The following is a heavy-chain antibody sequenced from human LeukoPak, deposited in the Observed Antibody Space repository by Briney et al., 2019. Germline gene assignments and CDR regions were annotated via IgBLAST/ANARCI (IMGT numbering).Heavy chain of an antibody. CDR3: ARSGIQLWGFDY. V-gene: IGHV3-23*01. D-gene: IGHD5-18*01. Sequence: GGSLRLSCAASGFTFSSYAMSWVRQAPGKGLEWVSAISGSGGSTYYADSVKGRFTISRDNSKNTLYLQMNSLRAEDTAVYYCARSGIQLWGFDYWGQGTLVTVSS. CDR2: ISGSGGST. J-gene: IGHJ4*02. CDR1: GFTFSSYA.